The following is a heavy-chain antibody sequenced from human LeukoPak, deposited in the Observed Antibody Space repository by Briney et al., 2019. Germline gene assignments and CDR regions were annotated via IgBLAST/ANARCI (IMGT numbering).Heavy chain of an antibody. D-gene: IGHD1-1*01. Sequence: LSGGSLRLSCAASGFIFSTYAMHWVRQAPGKGLEHVSGISRNGNTTSYANSVKGRFTISRDNSKNTLYLQMGSLRAEDMAVYYCARRTFLNASDIWGQGTMVTVSS. CDR2: ISRNGNTT. V-gene: IGHV3-64*01. J-gene: IGHJ3*02. CDR1: GFIFSTYA. CDR3: ARRTFLNASDI.